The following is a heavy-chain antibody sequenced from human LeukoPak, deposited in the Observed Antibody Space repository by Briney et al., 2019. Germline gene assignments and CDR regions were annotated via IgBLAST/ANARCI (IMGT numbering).Heavy chain of an antibody. Sequence: GGSLRLSCAASGCTFSSYAMSWVRQAPGKGLEWVSAISGSGGSTYYADSVKGRFTISRDNSKNTLYLQMNSLRAEDTAVYYCAKAKPYSSSWYWDYWGQGTLVTVSS. D-gene: IGHD6-13*01. CDR3: AKAKPYSSSWYWDY. CDR2: ISGSGGST. CDR1: GCTFSSYA. J-gene: IGHJ4*02. V-gene: IGHV3-23*01.